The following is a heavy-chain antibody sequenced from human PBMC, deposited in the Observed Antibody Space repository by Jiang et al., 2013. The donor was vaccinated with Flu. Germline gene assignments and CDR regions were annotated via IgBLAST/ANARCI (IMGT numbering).Heavy chain of an antibody. Sequence: QVPGKGLEWVSTITSGGGNTYYADSAKGRFNISRDNSKNTLSLQMNSLRADDTAVYYCAKELPHYCSSTSCPFNHWGQGTLVIVSP. CDR2: ITSGGGNT. CDR3: AKELPHYCSSTSCPFNH. D-gene: IGHD2-2*01. V-gene: IGHV3-23*01. J-gene: IGHJ4*02.